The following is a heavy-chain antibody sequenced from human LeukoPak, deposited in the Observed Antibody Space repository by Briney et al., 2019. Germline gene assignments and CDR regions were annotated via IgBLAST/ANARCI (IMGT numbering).Heavy chain of an antibody. Sequence: SVKVSCKASVGTFSSYAISWVRQAPGQGLEWMGGIIPIFGTANYAQKFQGRVTITADESTSTAYMELSSLRSEDTAVYYCARGYYDSSGYYTSFDYWGQGTLVTVSS. J-gene: IGHJ4*02. CDR1: VGTFSSYA. CDR3: ARGYYDSSGYYTSFDY. CDR2: IIPIFGTA. V-gene: IGHV1-69*13. D-gene: IGHD3-22*01.